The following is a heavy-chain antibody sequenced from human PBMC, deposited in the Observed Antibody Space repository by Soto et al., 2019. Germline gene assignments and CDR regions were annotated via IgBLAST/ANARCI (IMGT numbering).Heavy chain of an antibody. V-gene: IGHV1-69*16. D-gene: IGHD3-10*01. J-gene: IGHJ4*02. Sequence: QVQLVQSGAEVRKPGSSVTLSCKASGGTFSTYTLTWVRQAPGQGLEWMGGIIPLLGTADNAQKFQDRVTITADESTNTAYMGLSSLRSEDTAIYYYARDDGERGYFDYCGQGTLVTVSS. CDR1: GGTFSTYT. CDR2: IIPLLGTA. CDR3: ARDDGERGYFDY.